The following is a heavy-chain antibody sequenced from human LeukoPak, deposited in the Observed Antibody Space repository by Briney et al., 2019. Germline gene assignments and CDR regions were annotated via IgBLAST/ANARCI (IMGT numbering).Heavy chain of an antibody. V-gene: IGHV4-4*02. CDR1: GGSISSSDW. D-gene: IGHD3-22*01. CDR3: ARDWRGYYYDSSGYPV. J-gene: IGHJ4*02. Sequence: SETLSLTCAVSGGSISSSDWWSWVRQPPGKGLEWIGEIYHSGSTYYNPSLKSRVTISVDTSKNQFSLKLSSVTAADTAVYYCARDWRGYYYDSSGYPVWGQGTLVTVSS. CDR2: IYHSGST.